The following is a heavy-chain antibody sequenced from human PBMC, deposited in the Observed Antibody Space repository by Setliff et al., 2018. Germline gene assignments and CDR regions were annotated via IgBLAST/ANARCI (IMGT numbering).Heavy chain of an antibody. V-gene: IGHV1-18*01. Sequence: ASVKVSCKDSGYTFSTYGISWVRQAPGQGLEWMGWISAYNGNTNYAQRFQGRVTMTTDTSTSTAYMELRSLRSDDTAVYYCARDPPHDFWSGYYGRGGYYYYMDVWGKGTTVTVSS. CDR1: GYTFSTYG. CDR3: ARDPPHDFWSGYYGRGGYYYYMDV. CDR2: ISAYNGNT. D-gene: IGHD3-3*01. J-gene: IGHJ6*03.